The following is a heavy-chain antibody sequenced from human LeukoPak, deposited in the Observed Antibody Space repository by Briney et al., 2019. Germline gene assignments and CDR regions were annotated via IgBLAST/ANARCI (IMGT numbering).Heavy chain of an antibody. Sequence: PGGSLRLSCAAYGFTFSNYAMNWVRQAPGKGLEWVPYISSSSTVIYYADSVKGRFNINRDNGKSSLYLQLSSLRAEDTAVYYCAKVPLPLAAAGNGPGYWGQGTLVTVSS. V-gene: IGHV3-48*01. CDR1: GFTFSNYA. CDR3: AKVPLPLAAAGNGPGY. CDR2: ISSSSTVI. J-gene: IGHJ4*02. D-gene: IGHD6-13*01.